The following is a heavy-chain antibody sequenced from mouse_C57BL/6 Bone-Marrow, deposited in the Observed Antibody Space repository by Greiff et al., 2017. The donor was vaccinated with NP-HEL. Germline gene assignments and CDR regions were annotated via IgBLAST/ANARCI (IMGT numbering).Heavy chain of an antibody. Sequence: QVQLQQSGAELVKPGASVKLSCKASGYTFTEYTIHWVKQRSGQGLEWIGWFYPGSGSIKYNEKFKDKATLTADKSSSTVYMELSRLTSEDSAVYFCARLPYYYGSSGYYFDYWGQGTTLTVSS. D-gene: IGHD1-1*01. CDR3: ARLPYYYGSSGYYFDY. CDR1: GYTFTEYT. V-gene: IGHV1-62-2*01. J-gene: IGHJ2*01. CDR2: FYPGSGSI.